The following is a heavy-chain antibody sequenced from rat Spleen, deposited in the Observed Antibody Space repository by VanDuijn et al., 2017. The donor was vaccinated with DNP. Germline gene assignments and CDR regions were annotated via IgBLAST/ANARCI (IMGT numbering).Heavy chain of an antibody. CDR1: GLTFNNYW. V-gene: IGHV5-31*01. J-gene: IGHJ2*01. CDR2: ITSSGGST. Sequence: EVQLVESGGDLVQPGRSLKLSCVASGLTFNNYWMTWIRQVPGKGLEWVASITSSGGSTYYPDSVKGRFTISRDNAKNTLYLQMNSLRSEDTATYYCTSNNYLDYWGQGVMVTVSS. CDR3: TSNNYLDY.